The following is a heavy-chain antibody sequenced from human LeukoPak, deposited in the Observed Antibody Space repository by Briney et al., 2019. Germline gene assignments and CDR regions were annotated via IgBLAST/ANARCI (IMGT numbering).Heavy chain of an antibody. V-gene: IGHV3-30*02. J-gene: IGHJ6*03. CDR2: IRYDGSNK. D-gene: IGHD1-26*01. Sequence: GGSLRLSCAASGFTFSSYGMHWVRQAPGKGLEWVAFIRYDGSNKYYADSVKGRFTISRDNSKNTLYLQMNSLRAEDTAVYYCAKNRGAGSHYYYHMNVWGKGTTVTVSS. CDR3: AKNRGAGSHYYYHMNV. CDR1: GFTFSSYG.